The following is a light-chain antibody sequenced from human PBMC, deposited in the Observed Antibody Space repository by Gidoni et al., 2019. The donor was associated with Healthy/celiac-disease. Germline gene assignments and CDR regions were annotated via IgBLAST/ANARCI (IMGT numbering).Light chain of an antibody. CDR2: KAS. V-gene: IGKV1-5*03. Sequence: VGDRVTITCRASQSISSWLAWYQQKPGKAPKLLIYKASSLESGVPSRFSGSGSGTEFTLTISSLQPEDFATYYCQQYNSYPYSFGQGTKVEIK. CDR1: QSISSW. J-gene: IGKJ2*01. CDR3: QQYNSYPYS.